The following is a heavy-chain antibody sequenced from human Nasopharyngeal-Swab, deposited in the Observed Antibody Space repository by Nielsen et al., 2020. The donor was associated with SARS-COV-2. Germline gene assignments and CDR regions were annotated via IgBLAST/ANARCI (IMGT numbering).Heavy chain of an antibody. CDR3: ARDPDVDIVATDAFDI. V-gene: IGHV3-30-3*01. Sequence: GGSLSLSCAASGFTFSSYAMHWVRQAPGKGLEWVAVISYDGSNKYYADSVKGRFTISRDNSKNTLYLQMNSLRAEDTAVYYCARDPDVDIVATDAFDIWGQGTMVTVSS. D-gene: IGHD5-12*01. CDR2: ISYDGSNK. J-gene: IGHJ3*02. CDR1: GFTFSSYA.